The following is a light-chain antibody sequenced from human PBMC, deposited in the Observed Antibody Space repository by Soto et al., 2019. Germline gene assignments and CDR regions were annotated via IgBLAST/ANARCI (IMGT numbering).Light chain of an antibody. J-gene: IGLJ1*01. CDR2: DVS. CDR1: SSDVGGYNY. V-gene: IGLV2-14*03. Sequence: QPVLTQPASVSGSPGQSITISCTGTSSDVGGYNYVSWYQHYPGKAPKLMIFDVSNRPSGVSDRFSGSKSGDTASLTISGLQAEDEADYYCSSYTGSGTDVFGTGTKLTVL. CDR3: SSYTGSGTDV.